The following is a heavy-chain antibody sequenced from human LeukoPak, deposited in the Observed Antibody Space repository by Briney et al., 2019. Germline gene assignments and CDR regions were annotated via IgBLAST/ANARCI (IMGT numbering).Heavy chain of an antibody. CDR2: INADNGNT. Sequence: GASVTLSCKASGYTFTNYVMSWVRQAPGQRFEWMGWINADNGNTKYSQKFQGRVTITIDTSASTGYMELRSLKSEDTAVYYCARERDYYDRNGYPNNWFDPWGQGTLVTVSS. CDR3: ARERDYYDRNGYPNNWFDP. J-gene: IGHJ5*02. D-gene: IGHD3-22*01. V-gene: IGHV1-3*01. CDR1: GYTFTNYV.